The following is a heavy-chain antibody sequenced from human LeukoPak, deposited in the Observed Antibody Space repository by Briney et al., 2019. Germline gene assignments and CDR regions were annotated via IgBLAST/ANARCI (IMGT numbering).Heavy chain of an antibody. CDR3: ARKSGYYDSSGYYHHFDY. CDR1: GGSFSGYY. Sequence: SETMSLTCAVYGGSFSGYYWSWIRQPPGKGLEWIGEINPSGSTNYNPSLKSRVTISVATSKNQFSLKLSSVTAADTAVYYCARKSGYYDSSGYYHHFDYWGQGTLVTVSS. J-gene: IGHJ4*02. D-gene: IGHD3-22*01. CDR2: INPSGST. V-gene: IGHV4-34*01.